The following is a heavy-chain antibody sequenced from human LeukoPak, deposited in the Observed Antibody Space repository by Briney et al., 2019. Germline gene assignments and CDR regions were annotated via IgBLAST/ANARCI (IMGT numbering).Heavy chain of an antibody. CDR1: GFTISSNY. CDR3: ARNRYYYYGMDV. V-gene: IGHV3-53*01. J-gene: IGHJ6*02. CDR2: IYSGGST. Sequence: GGSLRLSCAASGFTISSNYMSWVRQAPGKGLEWVSVIYSGGSTYYADSVKGRFTISRDNSKNTLYLQMNSLRAEDTAVYYCARNRYYYYGMDVWGQGTTVTVSS.